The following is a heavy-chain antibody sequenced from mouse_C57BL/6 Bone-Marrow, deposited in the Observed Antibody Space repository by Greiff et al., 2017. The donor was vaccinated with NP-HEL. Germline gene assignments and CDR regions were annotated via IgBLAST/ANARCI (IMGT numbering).Heavy chain of an antibody. CDR1: GFTFSSYA. CDR2: ISDGGSYT. D-gene: IGHD2-5*01. Sequence: EVKLMESGGGLVKPGGSLKLSCAASGFTFSSYAMSWVRQTPEKRLEWVATISDGGSYTYYPDNVKGRFTISRDNAKNNLYLQMSHLKSEDTAMYYCARDAYYSNYGAMDYWGQGTSVTVSS. CDR3: ARDAYYSNYGAMDY. V-gene: IGHV5-4*01. J-gene: IGHJ4*01.